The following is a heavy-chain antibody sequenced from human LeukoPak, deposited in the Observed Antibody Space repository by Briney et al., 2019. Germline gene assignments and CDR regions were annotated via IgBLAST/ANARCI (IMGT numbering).Heavy chain of an antibody. D-gene: IGHD3-10*01. Sequence: GASVKVSCKASGYTFTSYSIHWVRQAPGQGLEWMGIINPSGASAMYAQKFQGRVTMTRDMSTATVYLDLSGLRFDDTAVYYCARGHGSGSTNWFDPWGQGTLVTVSS. CDR1: GYTFTSYS. CDR2: INPSGASA. V-gene: IGHV1-46*01. CDR3: ARGHGSGSTNWFDP. J-gene: IGHJ5*02.